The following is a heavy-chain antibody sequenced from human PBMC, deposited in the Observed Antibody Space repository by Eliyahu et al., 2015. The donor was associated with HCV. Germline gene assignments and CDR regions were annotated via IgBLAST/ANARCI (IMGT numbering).Heavy chain of an antibody. V-gene: IGHV3-21*01. CDR3: ARDRTQVITIFGVVTTYFDY. Sequence: EVQLVESGGGLVKPGGSLRLSCAASGFXFXXYXLTWVRQAPGKGLEWVSSISSSSSYIYYADSVKGRFTISRDNAKNSLYLQMXSLRAEDTAVYYCARDRTQVITIFGVVTTYFDYWGQGTLVTVSS. J-gene: IGHJ4*02. D-gene: IGHD3-3*01. CDR2: ISSSSSYI. CDR1: GFXFXXYX.